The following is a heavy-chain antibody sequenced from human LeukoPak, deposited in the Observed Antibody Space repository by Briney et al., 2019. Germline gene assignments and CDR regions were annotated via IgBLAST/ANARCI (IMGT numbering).Heavy chain of an antibody. D-gene: IGHD3-9*01. J-gene: IGHJ4*02. Sequence: SETLSLTCTVSGYSISSGYYWGWIRQPPGKGLEWIGSIHHSGSTYYNPSLKSRVTISVDTSKNQFSLKLSSVTAADTAVYYCAREEYDILTGYYDHDYWGQGTLVTVSS. CDR3: AREEYDILTGYYDHDY. CDR2: IHHSGST. V-gene: IGHV4-38-2*02. CDR1: GYSISSGYY.